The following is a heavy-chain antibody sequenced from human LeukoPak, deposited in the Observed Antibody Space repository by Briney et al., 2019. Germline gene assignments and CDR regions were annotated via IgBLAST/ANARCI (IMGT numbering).Heavy chain of an antibody. J-gene: IGHJ5*02. CDR1: GGSFSGYY. V-gene: IGHV4-34*01. CDR2: INHGGST. Sequence: ESSETLCLTCAVYGGSFSGYYWSWIRQPPGKGLEWIGEINHGGSTNYNPSLKSRVTISVDTSKNQFSLKLSSVTAADTAVYYCASQKMTTVDSWGQGTLVTVSS. CDR3: ASQKMTTVDS. D-gene: IGHD4-23*01.